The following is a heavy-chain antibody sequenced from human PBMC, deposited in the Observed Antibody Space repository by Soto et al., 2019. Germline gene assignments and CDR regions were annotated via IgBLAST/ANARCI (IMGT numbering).Heavy chain of an antibody. CDR2: ISYDGSNK. CDR1: GFTFSSFG. D-gene: IGHD3-22*01. J-gene: IGHJ4*02. V-gene: IGHV3-30*18. Sequence: QVQLVESGGGVVQPGGSLRLSCAASGFTFSSFGMHWVRQAPGKGLEWVALISYDGSNKYYADSVKGRFTISRDNSKNTLYLQMNSLRAEDTAVYFCAKGATNYYDGTGPIDYWGQGTLVTVSS. CDR3: AKGATNYYDGTGPIDY.